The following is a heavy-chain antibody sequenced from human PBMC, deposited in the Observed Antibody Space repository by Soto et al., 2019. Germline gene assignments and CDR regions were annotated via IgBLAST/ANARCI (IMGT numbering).Heavy chain of an antibody. CDR2: IGTAGDT. CDR1: GFTFSSYD. J-gene: IGHJ4*02. Sequence: GGSLRLSCAASGFTFSSYDMHWVRQATGKGLEWVSAIGTAGDTYYPGSVKGRFTISRENAKNSLYLQMNSLRAGDTAVYYCARGGDSSGYYDPYYFDYWGQGTLVTVSS. CDR3: ARGGDSSGYYDPYYFDY. D-gene: IGHD3-22*01. V-gene: IGHV3-13*04.